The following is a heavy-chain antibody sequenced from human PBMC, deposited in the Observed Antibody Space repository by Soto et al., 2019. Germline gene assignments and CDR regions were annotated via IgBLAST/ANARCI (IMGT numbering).Heavy chain of an antibody. Sequence: EVQLVESGGGLVQPGGSLKLSCAASGFRVTDSAMDWVRQAAGKGLEWVGRIRSKGNIHATTYGESLKGRFSISRDESQNMVYLQMNSLKIEDTAVYYCARHQGYVFASNSLDDWGQGTLVTVSS. CDR1: GFRVTDSA. CDR2: IRSKGNIHAT. D-gene: IGHD2-15*01. CDR3: ARHQGYVFASNSLDD. V-gene: IGHV3-73*02. J-gene: IGHJ4*02.